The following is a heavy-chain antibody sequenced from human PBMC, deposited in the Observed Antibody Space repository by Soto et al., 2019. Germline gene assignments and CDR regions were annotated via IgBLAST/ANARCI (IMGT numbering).Heavy chain of an antibody. J-gene: IGHJ2*01. CDR2: ISTYNGNT. CDR3: ARDTRNYSGL. D-gene: IGHD1-7*01. CDR1: GYTFNTCY. Sequence: ASVKLSWQTSGYTFNTCYISCLRQAPGQGLEWIGWISTYNGNTNYVPKFQGRITMTTDTSTSTAYMELRSLRSDDTALYFCARDTRNYSGLRGR. V-gene: IGHV1-18*01.